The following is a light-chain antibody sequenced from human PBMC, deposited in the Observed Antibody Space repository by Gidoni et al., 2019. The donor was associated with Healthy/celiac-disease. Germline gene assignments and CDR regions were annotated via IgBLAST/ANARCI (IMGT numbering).Light chain of an antibody. CDR1: QSVSSY. J-gene: IGKJ2*01. CDR3: QQRSNWPPRMYT. CDR2: DAS. V-gene: IGKV3-11*01. Sequence: EIVLTQSPATLSLSPGERATLSCRASQSVSSYLAWYQQKPGQAPRLLIYDASNRATGIPARFSGSESGTDFTLTISSLEPEDFAVYYCQQRSNWPPRMYTFGQXTKLEIK.